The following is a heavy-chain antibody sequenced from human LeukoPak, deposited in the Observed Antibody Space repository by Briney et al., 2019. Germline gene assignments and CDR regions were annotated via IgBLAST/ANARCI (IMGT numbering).Heavy chain of an antibody. V-gene: IGHV1-8*01. CDR3: ARYSSSWYDPYYYYYYMDV. CDR2: MNPNSGNT. J-gene: IGHJ6*03. CDR1: GYTFTSYD. D-gene: IGHD6-13*01. Sequence: ASVKVSCKASGYTFTSYDINWVRQATGQGLEWMGWMNPNSGNTGYAQKFQGRVTMTRNTSISTAYMELSSLRSEDTAVYYCARYSSSWYDPYYYYYYMDVWGKGTTVTVSS.